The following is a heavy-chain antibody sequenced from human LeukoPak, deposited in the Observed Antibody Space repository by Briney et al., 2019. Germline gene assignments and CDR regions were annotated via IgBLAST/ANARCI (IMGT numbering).Heavy chain of an antibody. CDR1: GYTFTTYY. Sequence: ASVKVSCKASGYTFTTYYVHWVRQAPGQGLEWMGWINPNSGGTNYAQKFQGRVTMTRDTSISTAYMELSRLRSDDTAVYYCARDLNRSSGWFLPGYWGQGTLVTVSS. J-gene: IGHJ4*02. CDR2: INPNSGGT. V-gene: IGHV1-2*02. D-gene: IGHD6-19*01. CDR3: ARDLNRSSGWFLPGY.